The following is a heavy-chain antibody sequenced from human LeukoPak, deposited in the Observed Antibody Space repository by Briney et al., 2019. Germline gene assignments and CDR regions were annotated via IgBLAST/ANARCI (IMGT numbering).Heavy chain of an antibody. Sequence: GGSLRLSCAASEFTVTYNYMTWVRQAPGKGLEWVSLLYSAGSTNYADSVKGRFTISRDDSKNTVYLQMYSLRAEDTAVYYCARWTNFHAFDIWGQVTMVTVSS. CDR3: ARWTNFHAFDI. V-gene: IGHV3-53*01. D-gene: IGHD1-1*01. CDR2: LYSAGST. CDR1: EFTVTYNY. J-gene: IGHJ3*02.